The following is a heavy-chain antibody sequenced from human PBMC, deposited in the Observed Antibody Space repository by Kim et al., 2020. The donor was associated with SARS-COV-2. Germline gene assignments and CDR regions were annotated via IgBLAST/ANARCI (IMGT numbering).Heavy chain of an antibody. Sequence: GGSLRLSCAASGFTFSSYAMHWVRQAPGKGLEWVAVISYDGSNKYYADSVKGRFTISRDNSKNTLYLQMNSLRAEDTAVYYSSSGAGMDVWGQGTTVTVSS. V-gene: IGHV3-30*04. J-gene: IGHJ6*02. CDR1: GFTFSSYA. CDR3: SSGAGMDV. CDR2: ISYDGSNK. D-gene: IGHD3-10*01.